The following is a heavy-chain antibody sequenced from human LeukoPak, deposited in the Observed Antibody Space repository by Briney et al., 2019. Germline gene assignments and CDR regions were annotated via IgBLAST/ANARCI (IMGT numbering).Heavy chain of an antibody. J-gene: IGHJ5*02. D-gene: IGHD3-9*01. CDR3: AKLPLRYFDWLLSRLNWFDP. V-gene: IGHV3-23*01. CDR2: ISGSGGIT. CDR1: GFTFSSYA. Sequence: GGSLRLSCAASGFTFSSYAMSWVRQAPGKGLEWVSTISGSGGITYYADSVKGRFTISRDNSKNTLYLQMNSLRAEDTAVYYCAKLPLRYFDWLLSRLNWFDPWGQGTLVTVSS.